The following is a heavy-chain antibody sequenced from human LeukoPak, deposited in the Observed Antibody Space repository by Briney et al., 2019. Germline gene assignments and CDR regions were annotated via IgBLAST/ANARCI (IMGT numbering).Heavy chain of an antibody. CDR2: IYSSGST. V-gene: IGHV4-4*07. CDR1: GGSISSYY. CDR3: AREGSMMVVQYYFDY. J-gene: IGHJ4*02. Sequence: SEILSLTCTVSGGSISSYYWSWIRQPAGKGLEWIGRIYSSGSTKYNPSLKSRVTISVDKSKNQVSLKLSSVTAADTAVYYCAREGSMMVVQYYFDYWGQGTLVTVSS. D-gene: IGHD3-22*01.